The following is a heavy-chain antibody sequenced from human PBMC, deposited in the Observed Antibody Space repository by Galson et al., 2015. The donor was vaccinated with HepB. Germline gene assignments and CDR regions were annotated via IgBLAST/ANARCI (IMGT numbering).Heavy chain of an antibody. J-gene: IGHJ4*02. CDR1: GFTFSNAW. CDR3: TTEFIAVAGTDY. Sequence: SLRLSCAASGFTFSNAWMSWVRQAPGKGLEWVGRIKSKTDGGTTDYAAPVKGRFTISRDDSKNTLYLQMNSLKTEDTAVYYCTTEFIAVAGTDYWGQGTLVTVSS. V-gene: IGHV3-15*01. D-gene: IGHD6-19*01. CDR2: IKSKTDGGTT.